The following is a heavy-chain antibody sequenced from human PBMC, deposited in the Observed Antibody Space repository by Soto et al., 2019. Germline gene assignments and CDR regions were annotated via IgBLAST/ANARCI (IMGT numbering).Heavy chain of an antibody. CDR1: GFTFSIYA. Sequence: WGSLRLSCAASGFTFSIYAMSWVRQAPGKGLEWVSSISGGASSTYYADSVKGRFSISRDNSKNTLYLQMNSLRAEDTAVYSCAKGDDSGWYYYGVDVWGHGTALTVSS. V-gene: IGHV3-23*01. CDR2: ISGGASST. D-gene: IGHD6-19*01. CDR3: AKGDDSGWYYYGVDV. J-gene: IGHJ6*02.